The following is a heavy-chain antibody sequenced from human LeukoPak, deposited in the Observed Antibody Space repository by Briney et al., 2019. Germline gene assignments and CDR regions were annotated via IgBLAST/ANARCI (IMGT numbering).Heavy chain of an antibody. V-gene: IGHV1-18*01. CDR1: VYNFNSYG. Sequence: GASVKVSCKASVYNFNSYGIGWVQQAPRQGLEWMGWITAGNGNTNYAQKVQGRVTMTTDTSTSTAYMELRSLRSDDTAVYFCARDLARGYSYGYHAFDIWGQGTMVTVSS. CDR2: ITAGNGNT. D-gene: IGHD5-18*01. J-gene: IGHJ3*02. CDR3: ARDLARGYSYGYHAFDI.